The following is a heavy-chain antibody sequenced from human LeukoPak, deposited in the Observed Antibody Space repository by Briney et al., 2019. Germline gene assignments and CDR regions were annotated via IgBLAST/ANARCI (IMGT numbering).Heavy chain of an antibody. V-gene: IGHV4-4*07. D-gene: IGHD6-19*01. Sequence: SETLSLTCTVSGGSISNYHWSWIRQPAGKGLEWIGQIHTSGSANYNPPLKSRVSMSIDTTEDQVSLTIRSVTAADTAFYYCARRDISSGWSFDYWGQGTLVTVSS. CDR2: IHTSGSA. CDR1: GGSISNYH. J-gene: IGHJ4*02. CDR3: ARRDISSGWSFDY.